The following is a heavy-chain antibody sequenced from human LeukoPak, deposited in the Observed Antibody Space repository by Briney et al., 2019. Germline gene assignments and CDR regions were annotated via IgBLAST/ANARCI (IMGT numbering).Heavy chain of an antibody. J-gene: IGHJ4*02. CDR1: GFTFSNYE. CDR2: IYSGGST. CDR3: ASSGYYYDSSGLYYFDY. D-gene: IGHD3-22*01. V-gene: IGHV3-53*01. Sequence: GGSPRLSCAASGFTFSNYEMNWVRQAPGKGLEWVSVIYSGGSTYYADSVKGRFAISRDNSKNTLYLQMNSLRAEDTAVYYCASSGYYYDSSGLYYFDYWGQGTLVTASS.